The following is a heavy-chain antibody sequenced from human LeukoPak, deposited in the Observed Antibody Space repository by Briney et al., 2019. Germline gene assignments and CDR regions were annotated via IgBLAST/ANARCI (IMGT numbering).Heavy chain of an antibody. V-gene: IGHV3-23*01. J-gene: IGHJ4*02. CDR2: ISGSGGST. Sequence: GGSLRLSCAASGFTFSTHWMHWVRQAPGKGLEWVSAISGSGGSTYYADSVKGRFTISRDNSKNTLYLQMNSLRAEDTAVYYCAKEGIVVVPAATQGSDYWGQGTLVTVSS. CDR1: GFTFSTHW. D-gene: IGHD2-2*01. CDR3: AKEGIVVVPAATQGSDY.